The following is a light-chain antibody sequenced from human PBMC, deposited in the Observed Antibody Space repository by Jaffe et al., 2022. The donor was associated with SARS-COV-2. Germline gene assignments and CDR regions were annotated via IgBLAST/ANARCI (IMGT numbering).Light chain of an antibody. Sequence: DIQMTQSPSSLSASVRDRVTITCRASQSISTYLNWYQQKPGRAPKLLIYATSSLHSGVPSRFSGSGSGTDFTLTISSLQPEDFATYYCQQSYRTPLTFGQGTKVEIK. CDR1: QSISTY. CDR3: QQSYRTPLT. V-gene: IGKV1-39*01. CDR2: ATS. J-gene: IGKJ1*01.